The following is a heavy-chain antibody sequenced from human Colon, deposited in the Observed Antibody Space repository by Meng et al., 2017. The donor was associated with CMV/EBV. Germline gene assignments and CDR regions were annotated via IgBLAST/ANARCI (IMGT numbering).Heavy chain of an antibody. CDR2: INTNGGS. J-gene: IGHJ5*02. V-gene: IGHV4-34*01. CDR1: GGFCRGFY. Sequence: GGFCRGFYWTGMRQAPEKVVEWIGEINTNGGSNYNPSLNSRITMSVDTSKNQFSLKMKSMTAADAGVDYCARPVQIEDRSSVNWFDPWGQGILVTVSS. CDR3: ARPVQIEDRSSVNWFDP. D-gene: IGHD3-10*01.